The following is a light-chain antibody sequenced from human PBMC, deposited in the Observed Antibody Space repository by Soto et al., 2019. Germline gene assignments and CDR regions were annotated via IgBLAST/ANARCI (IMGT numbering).Light chain of an antibody. CDR3: QQYGSSPPWT. CDR2: GAS. V-gene: IGKV3-20*01. J-gene: IGKJ1*01. CDR1: QSVSSSF. Sequence: EIVLTQSPGTLSLSPGERATLSCRASQSVSSSFLAWYQQKPGQAPRLLIYGASSRATGIPDRFSGSGSGTDFTLTISRLEPDDVAVYYCQQYGSSPPWTFGQGTKVEI.